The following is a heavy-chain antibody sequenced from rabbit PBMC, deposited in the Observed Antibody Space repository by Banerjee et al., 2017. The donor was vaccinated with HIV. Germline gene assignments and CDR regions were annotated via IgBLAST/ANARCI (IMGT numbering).Heavy chain of an antibody. V-gene: IGHV1S45*01. J-gene: IGHJ4*01. CDR1: GIDFSSYYY. D-gene: IGHD7-1*01. CDR2: IVAASSGST. Sequence: QQQLEESGGGLVKPGGTLTLTCKASGIDFSSYYYMCWVRQAPGKGLEWIGCIVAASSGSTYYASWAKGRFTISRTSSTTVTLQMTSLTAADAATYFCARYVSISTDYNLWGPGTLVTVS. CDR3: ARYVSISTDYNL.